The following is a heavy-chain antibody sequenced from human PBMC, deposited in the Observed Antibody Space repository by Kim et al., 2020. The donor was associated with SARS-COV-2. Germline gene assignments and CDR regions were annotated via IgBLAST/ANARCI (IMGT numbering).Heavy chain of an antibody. CDR1: GFTFSDYY. CDR3: ARHNCSGGSCYSHFYFDY. V-gene: IGHV3-11*06. J-gene: IGHJ4*02. Sequence: GGSLRLSCAASGFTFSDYYMSWIRQAPGKGLEWVSYISSSSSYTNYADSVKGRFTISRDNAKNSLYLQMNSLRAEDTAVYYCARHNCSGGSCYSHFYFDYWGQGTLVTVSS. D-gene: IGHD2-15*01. CDR2: ISSSSSYT.